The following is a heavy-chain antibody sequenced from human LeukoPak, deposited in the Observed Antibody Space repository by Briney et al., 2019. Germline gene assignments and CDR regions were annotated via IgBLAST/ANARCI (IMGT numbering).Heavy chain of an antibody. Sequence: GGSLRLSCGASGFTFSSYSMNWVRQAPGKGLEWVSSISSSSSYIYYADSVKGRFTISRDNAKNSLYLQMNSLRAEDTAVYYCARDEQQLASFDYWGQGTLVTVSS. V-gene: IGHV3-21*01. CDR3: ARDEQQLASFDY. J-gene: IGHJ4*02. CDR2: ISSSSSYI. D-gene: IGHD6-13*01. CDR1: GFTFSSYS.